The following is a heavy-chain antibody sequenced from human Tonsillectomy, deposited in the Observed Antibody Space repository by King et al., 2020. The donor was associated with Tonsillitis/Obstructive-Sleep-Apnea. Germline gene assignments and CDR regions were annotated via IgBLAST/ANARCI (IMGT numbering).Heavy chain of an antibody. D-gene: IGHD5-18*01. J-gene: IGHJ2*01. CDR3: ARGYGDPDWYFDL. CDR2: LSSGSWYT. Sequence: VKLVESGGGLVKPGGSLRLSCAASGFRVSDYYMSWIRQASGKGLEWVSFLSSGSWYTNFADSVKGRFTISRDNAKNSLYLQMNSLRAEDTAVYYCARGYGDPDWYFDLWGRGTLVTVSS. V-gene: IGHV3-11*05. CDR1: GFRVSDYY.